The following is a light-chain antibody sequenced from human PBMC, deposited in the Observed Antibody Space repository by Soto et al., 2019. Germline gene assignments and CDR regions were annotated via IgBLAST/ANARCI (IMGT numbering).Light chain of an antibody. Sequence: DIQMTQSPSSLSASVGDRVTITCRASQSISTDLNWYHQKPGKAPKLLIYSASSLQRGVPSRFSGSGSGTDLTLTISSLQPEDFATYYCQQSYSTPRTFGGGTKLEIK. CDR3: QQSYSTPRT. J-gene: IGKJ4*01. CDR2: SAS. CDR1: QSISTD. V-gene: IGKV1-39*01.